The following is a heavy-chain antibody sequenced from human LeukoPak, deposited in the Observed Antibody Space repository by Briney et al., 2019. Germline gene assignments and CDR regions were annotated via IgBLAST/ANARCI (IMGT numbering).Heavy chain of an antibody. CDR2: IYYSGNT. CDR3: AMHTVIASSWSLDY. V-gene: IGHV4-39*01. CDR1: NGSLTDYY. Sequence: TSETLSLTCAVYNGSLTDYYWGWIRQPPGKGLEWIGSIYYSGNTYNNPSLKSRVTISVDTSKNQLSLKLTSVTAADTAVYYCAMHTVIASSWSLDYWGQGTLVTVSS. J-gene: IGHJ4*02. D-gene: IGHD6-13*01.